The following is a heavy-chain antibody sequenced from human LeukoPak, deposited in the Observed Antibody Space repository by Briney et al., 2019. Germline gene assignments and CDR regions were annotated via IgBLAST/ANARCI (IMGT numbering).Heavy chain of an antibody. CDR1: GYSISSGYY. D-gene: IGHD1-26*01. CDR3: ARQPLWEPRAYYYFDY. V-gene: IGHV4-38-2*01. Sequence: PSETLSLTCAVSGYSISSGYYWGWIRQPPGKGLEWIGSIYHSGSTYYNPSLKSRVTISVDTSKNQFSLKLSSVTAADTAVYYCARQPLWEPRAYYYFDYWGQGTLVTVSS. J-gene: IGHJ4*02. CDR2: IYHSGST.